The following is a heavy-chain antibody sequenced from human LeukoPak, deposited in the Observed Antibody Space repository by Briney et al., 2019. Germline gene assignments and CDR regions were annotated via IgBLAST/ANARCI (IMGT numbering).Heavy chain of an antibody. D-gene: IGHD1-26*01. Sequence: SVKVSCKASGGTFSSYAISWVRQAPGQGLEWMGRIIPIFGTANYAQKFQGRVTITTDESTSTAYMELSSLRSEDTAVYYCARDLELSGSYYDYWGQGTLVTVSS. J-gene: IGHJ4*02. CDR2: IIPIFGTA. CDR3: ARDLELSGSYYDY. V-gene: IGHV1-69*05. CDR1: GGTFSSYA.